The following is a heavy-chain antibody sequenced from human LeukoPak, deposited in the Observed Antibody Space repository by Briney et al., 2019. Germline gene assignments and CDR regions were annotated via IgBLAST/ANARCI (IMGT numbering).Heavy chain of an antibody. J-gene: IGHJ4*02. D-gene: IGHD1-1*01. CDR1: GFTFSSYS. Sequence: GGSLRLSCAASGFTFSSYSMNWVRQAPGKGLEWVSSISSSSSYIYYADSVKGRFTISRDNAKNSLYLQMDNLRAEDTAVYYCARVDWNGPIDYWGQGTLVTVSS. CDR2: ISSSSSYI. V-gene: IGHV3-21*01. CDR3: ARVDWNGPIDY.